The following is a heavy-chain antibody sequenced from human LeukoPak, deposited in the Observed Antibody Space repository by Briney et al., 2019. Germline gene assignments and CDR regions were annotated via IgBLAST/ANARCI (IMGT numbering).Heavy chain of an antibody. Sequence: QSGGSLRLSCAASGFTFSSYAMHWVRQAPGKGLEHVSAISSNGGSTYYANSVKGRFTISRDNSKNTLYLQMGSLRAEDMAVYYCARGYDSSGYPAAFDYWGQGTLVTVSS. D-gene: IGHD3-22*01. J-gene: IGHJ4*02. CDR3: ARGYDSSGYPAAFDY. CDR1: GFTFSSYA. CDR2: ISSNGGST. V-gene: IGHV3-64*01.